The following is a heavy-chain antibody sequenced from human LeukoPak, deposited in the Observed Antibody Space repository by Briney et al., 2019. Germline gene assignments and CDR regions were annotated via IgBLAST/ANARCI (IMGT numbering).Heavy chain of an antibody. CDR3: GTLLQYQLLCFDY. V-gene: IGHV3-74*01. CDR2: INPDGSST. CDR1: RLTFSTYW. Sequence: GGSLRLSCAASRLTFSTYWMYWVRQAPGKGLVWVSHINPDGSSTNYADSVKGRFTISRDNAKNTLYLQMNSLRAEDTAVYPAGTLLQYQLLCFDYWGQGIVVTVSS. D-gene: IGHD2-2*01. J-gene: IGHJ4*02.